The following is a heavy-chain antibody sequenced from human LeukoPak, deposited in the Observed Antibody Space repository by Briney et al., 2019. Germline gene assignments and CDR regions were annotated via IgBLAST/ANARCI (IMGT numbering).Heavy chain of an antibody. CDR1: GFTFSSYA. CDR2: ISYDGSNK. CDR3: ARGYGDYFDY. Sequence: GRSLRLSCAASGFTFSSYAMHWVRQAPGKGLEWVAVISYDGSNKYYADSVKGRFTISRDNSKNTMYLQMNSLRVEDTAVYYCARGYGDYFDYWGQGTLVTVSS. V-gene: IGHV3-30*04. J-gene: IGHJ4*02. D-gene: IGHD4-17*01.